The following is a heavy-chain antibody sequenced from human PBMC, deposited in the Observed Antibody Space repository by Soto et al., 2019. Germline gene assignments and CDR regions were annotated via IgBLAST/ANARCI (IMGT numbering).Heavy chain of an antibody. CDR3: AREFASGSPNYDY. J-gene: IGHJ4*02. CDR2: FTNYGAT. CDR1: GFTFSSYA. D-gene: IGHD3-10*01. V-gene: IGHV3-23*01. Sequence: GSLRLSCAASGFTFSSYAMSLVRQAPGKGLEWVSTFTNYGATYYADSVKGRFTISRDNSKNTLYLQMNSLRAEDTAVYYCAREFASGSPNYDYWGLGTLVTVSS.